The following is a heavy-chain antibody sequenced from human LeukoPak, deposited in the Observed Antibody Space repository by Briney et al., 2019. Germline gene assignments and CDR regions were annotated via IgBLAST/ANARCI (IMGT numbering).Heavy chain of an antibody. CDR1: GLTFSSHW. V-gene: IGHV3-74*01. Sequence: GGSLRLSCAASGLTFSSHWMHWVRQAPGKGLVWVSRITNDGSSTTYADSVKGRFTVSRDNAKNMLYLQVNSLRAEDTAVYYCATHQGGNPAYWGQGTLVTVSS. D-gene: IGHD1-14*01. J-gene: IGHJ4*02. CDR3: ATHQGGNPAY. CDR2: ITNDGSST.